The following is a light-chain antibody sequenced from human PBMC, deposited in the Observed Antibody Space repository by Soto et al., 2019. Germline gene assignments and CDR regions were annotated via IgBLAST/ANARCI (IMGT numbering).Light chain of an antibody. CDR2: GNS. Sequence: QCVLTQPPSVSGAPGQRVTISCTGSSSNIGAGYDVHWYQQLPGTAPKLLIYGNSNRPSGVPDRFSGSKSGTSASLAITGLQAEDEADYYCQSHDSSLSGHVVFGGGTKLTVL. CDR1: SSNIGAGYD. CDR3: QSHDSSLSGHVV. V-gene: IGLV1-40*01. J-gene: IGLJ2*01.